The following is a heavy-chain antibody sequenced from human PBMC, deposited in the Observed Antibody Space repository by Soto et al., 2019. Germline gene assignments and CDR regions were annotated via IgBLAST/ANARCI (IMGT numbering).Heavy chain of an antibody. CDR1: GDSVSSNGAA. D-gene: IGHD6-6*01. CDR3: ARSGRVSSSSPLDP. Sequence: SPSLSLTYAISGDSVSSNGAAWNWSRQSPSRGLEWLGRTYYRSKLYNDYAVSVKSRITSNPDTSKNQFSLQLTSVTPEDTAVYYCARSGRVSSSSPLDPWGQGTLVTV. J-gene: IGHJ5*02. V-gene: IGHV6-1*01. CDR2: TYYRSKLYN.